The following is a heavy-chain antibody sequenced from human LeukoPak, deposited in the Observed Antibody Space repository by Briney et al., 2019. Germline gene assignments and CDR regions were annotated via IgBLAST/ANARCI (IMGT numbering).Heavy chain of an antibody. Sequence: GGSLRLSCAASGFNFGAYTINWVRQASGKGLEWVGHIRSKANSYATAYAASVKGRFTISRDDSKNTAYLQMNSLKTEDTAVYYCTRLSQSDYWGQGTLVTVSS. CDR2: IRSKANSYAT. J-gene: IGHJ4*02. CDR1: GFNFGAYT. V-gene: IGHV3-73*01. CDR3: TRLSQSDY.